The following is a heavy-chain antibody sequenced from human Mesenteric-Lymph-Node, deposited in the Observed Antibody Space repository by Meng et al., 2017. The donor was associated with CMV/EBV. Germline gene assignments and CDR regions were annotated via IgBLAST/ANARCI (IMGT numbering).Heavy chain of an antibody. CDR3: AKGALYYYGSGSYDY. Sequence: SLKISCAVSGFTFDDYAMHWVRQAPGKGLEWVSGISWNSGSIGYADSVKGRFTISRDNAKNSLYLQMNSLRAEDTALYYCAKGALYYYGSGSYDYWGQGTLVTVSS. V-gene: IGHV3-9*01. J-gene: IGHJ4*02. CDR2: ISWNSGSI. CDR1: GFTFDDYA. D-gene: IGHD3-10*01.